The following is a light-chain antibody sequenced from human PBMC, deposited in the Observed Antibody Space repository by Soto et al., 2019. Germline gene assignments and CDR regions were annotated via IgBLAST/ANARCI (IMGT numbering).Light chain of an antibody. CDR2: DAS. CDR1: QSVSNN. V-gene: IGKV3-15*01. J-gene: IGKJ1*01. Sequence: ILMTQSPATLSVSPGERATLSCRASQSVSNNLAWYQQKPGQAPRLLIYDASTRATGIPARFSTSGYGTEFTLTISGLQSEDFAVYYCQQYNNWPPWTFGQGTKVEIK. CDR3: QQYNNWPPWT.